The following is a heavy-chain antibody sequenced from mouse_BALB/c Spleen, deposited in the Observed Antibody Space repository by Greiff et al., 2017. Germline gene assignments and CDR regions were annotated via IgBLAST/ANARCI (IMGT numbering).Heavy chain of an antibody. CDR3: ARSGLLPFDD. D-gene: IGHD2-3*01. V-gene: IGHV5-17*02. CDR2: ISSGSSTI. J-gene: IGHJ2*01. Sequence: EVMLVESGGGLVQPGGSRKLSCAASGFTFSSFGMHWVRQAPEKGLEWVAYISSGSSTIYYADTVKGRFTISRDNPKNTLFLQMTSLRSEDTAMYYCARSGLLPFDDWGQGTTLTVSS. CDR1: GFTFSSFG.